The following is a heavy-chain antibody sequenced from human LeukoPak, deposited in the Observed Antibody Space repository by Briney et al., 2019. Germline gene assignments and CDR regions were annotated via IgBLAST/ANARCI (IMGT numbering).Heavy chain of an antibody. J-gene: IGHJ6*02. CDR2: INPSGGST. D-gene: IGHD6-13*01. V-gene: IGHV1-46*01. Sequence: ASVRVSCKASGYTFTSYYMHWVRQAPGQGLEWMGIINPSGGSTSYAQKFQGRVTMTRDTSTSTVYMELSSLRSEDAAVYYCARDNRYSSSWYVYYGMDVWGQGTTVTVSS. CDR1: GYTFTSYY. CDR3: ARDNRYSSSWYVYYGMDV.